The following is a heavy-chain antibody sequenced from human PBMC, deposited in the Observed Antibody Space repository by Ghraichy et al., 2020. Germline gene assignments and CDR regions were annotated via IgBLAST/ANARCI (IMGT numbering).Heavy chain of an antibody. CDR3: ARGSHCSSTSCWSFRRAYYYDGMDV. D-gene: IGHD2-2*01. CDR1: GGSFSGYY. J-gene: IGHJ6*02. CDR2: INHSGST. Sequence: SETLSLTCAVYGGSFSGYYWSWIRQPPGKGLEWIGEINHSGSTNYNPSLKSRVTISVDTSKNQFSLKLSSVTAADTAVYYYARGSHCSSTSCWSFRRAYYYDGMDVWGQGTTVTVSS. V-gene: IGHV4-34*01.